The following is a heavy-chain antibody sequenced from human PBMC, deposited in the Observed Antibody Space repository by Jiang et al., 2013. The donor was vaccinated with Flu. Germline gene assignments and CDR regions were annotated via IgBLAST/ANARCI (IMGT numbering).Heavy chain of an antibody. Sequence: LLKPSETLSLTCIVSGGSISNNSFYWGWVRQPPGKGLEWIGGFDNRGNTYSNPSLKSRVSISVDTSKNQFSLDVTSVTAADSAVYYCARMSPATPGLDAFDMWGQGTMVTVSS. CDR2: FDNRGNT. J-gene: IGHJ3*02. V-gene: IGHV4-39*01. CDR1: GGSISNNSFY. D-gene: IGHD2-15*01. CDR3: ARMSPATPGLDAFDM.